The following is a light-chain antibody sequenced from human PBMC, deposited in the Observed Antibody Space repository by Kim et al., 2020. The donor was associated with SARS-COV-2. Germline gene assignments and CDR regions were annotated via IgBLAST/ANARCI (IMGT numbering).Light chain of an antibody. CDR2: AAS. CDR1: QRVSSGY. J-gene: IGKJ1*01. V-gene: IGKV3-20*01. Sequence: EIVLTQSPGTLSLSPGERATLSCRASQRVSSGYLAWYQQKPGQAPRLLIYAASSSATGIPDRFSGSGSGTDFTLTISRLEPEDFAVYYCQQYDTAPRTFGQATKVDIK. CDR3: QQYDTAPRT.